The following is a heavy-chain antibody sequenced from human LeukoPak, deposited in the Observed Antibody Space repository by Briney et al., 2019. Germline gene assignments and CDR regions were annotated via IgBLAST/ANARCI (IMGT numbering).Heavy chain of an antibody. CDR3: TRSVAGTWYYFDY. Sequence: GGSLRLSCIASGFTFVDYAMNWVRQAPGKGLEWVGFIRTETYGGTTEYAASVKGRFTISRDDSKSIAYLQMNSLKTEDTAVYYCTRSVAGTWYYFDYWGQGTLVTVSS. D-gene: IGHD6-19*01. CDR2: IRTETYGGTT. J-gene: IGHJ4*02. CDR1: GFTFVDYA. V-gene: IGHV3-49*04.